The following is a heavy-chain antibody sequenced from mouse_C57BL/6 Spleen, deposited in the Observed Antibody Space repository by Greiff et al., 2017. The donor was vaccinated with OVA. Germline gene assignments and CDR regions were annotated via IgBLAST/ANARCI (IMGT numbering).Heavy chain of an antibody. CDR1: GYTFTSYW. D-gene: IGHD1-1*01. CDR2: INPSNGGT. V-gene: IGHV1-53*01. Sequence: VKLVESGTELVKPGASVKLSCKASGYTFTSYWMHWVKQRPGQGLEWIGNINPSNGGTNYNEKFKSKATLTVDKSSSTAYMQLSSLTSEDSAVYYCARRYYGSSPLDYWGQGTTLTVSS. J-gene: IGHJ2*01. CDR3: ARRYYGSSPLDY.